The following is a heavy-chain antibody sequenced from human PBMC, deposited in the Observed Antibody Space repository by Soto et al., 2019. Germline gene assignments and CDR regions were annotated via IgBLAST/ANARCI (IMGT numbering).Heavy chain of an antibody. J-gene: IGHJ4*02. CDR1: GGTFSSYA. Sequence: KVSCKASGGTFSSYAISWVRQAPGQGLEWMGGIIPIFGTANYAQKFQGRVTITADKSTSTAYMELSSLRSEDTAVYYCAREDSVYDSRCIRHWGPGTPVTVSS. D-gene: IGHD5-12*01. CDR3: AREDSVYDSRCIRH. V-gene: IGHV1-69*06. CDR2: IIPIFGTA.